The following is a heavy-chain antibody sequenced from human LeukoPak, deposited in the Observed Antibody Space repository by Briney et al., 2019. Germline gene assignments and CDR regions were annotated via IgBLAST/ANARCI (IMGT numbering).Heavy chain of an antibody. CDR2: IYYSGST. CDR3: AGYCSGGSCYLDYGDYGTGVDY. CDR1: GGSICSSSYY. J-gene: IGHJ4*02. D-gene: IGHD2-15*01. Sequence: SETLSLTCTVSGGSICSSSYYWGWIRQPPGKGLEWIGSIYYSGSTYYNPSLKSRVTISVDTSKNQFSLKLSSVTAADTAVYYCAGYCSGGSCYLDYGDYGTGVDYWGQGTLVTVSS. V-gene: IGHV4-39*01.